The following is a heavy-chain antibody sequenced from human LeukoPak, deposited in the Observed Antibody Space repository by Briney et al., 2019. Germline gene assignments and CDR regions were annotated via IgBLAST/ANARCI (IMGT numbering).Heavy chain of an antibody. CDR2: IIPIFGTA. Sequence: ASVKVSCKASGGTFSSYAISWVRQAPGQGLEWMGGIIPIFGTANYAQKFQGRVTITADKSTSTAYMELSSLRAEDTAVYYCAKDLGSGEDYWGQGTLVTVSS. CDR3: AKDLGSGEDY. CDR1: GGTFSSYA. D-gene: IGHD1-26*01. J-gene: IGHJ4*02. V-gene: IGHV1-69*06.